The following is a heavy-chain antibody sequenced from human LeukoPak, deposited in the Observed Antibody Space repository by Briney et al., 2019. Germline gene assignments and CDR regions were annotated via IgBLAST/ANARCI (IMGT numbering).Heavy chain of an antibody. J-gene: IGHJ4*02. V-gene: IGHV3-30*04. CDR1: GFTFCIYA. Sequence: PGRSLRLSCAASGFTFCIYAMRRVRQALDKGPECGAVISYDGSNKYYADSVKGRFTISRDNSKNTLYLQMNSLSAEDTAVYYCASQYYNILTGHYTSIDYWGQGTLVSVCS. D-gene: IGHD3-9*01. CDR2: ISYDGSNK. CDR3: ASQYYNILTGHYTSIDY.